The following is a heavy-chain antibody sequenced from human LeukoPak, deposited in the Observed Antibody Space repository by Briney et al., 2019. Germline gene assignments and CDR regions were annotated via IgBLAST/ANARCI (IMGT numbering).Heavy chain of an antibody. Sequence: GGSLRLSCAASGFTFSSYSMNWVRQAPGKGLEWVSSITSSNNYIYYGDSVKGRFTISRDNAKNSLYLQMNSLRAEDTAVYYCGRENRRLPFLDYWGQGTLVTVSS. J-gene: IGHJ4*02. D-gene: IGHD5-24*01. V-gene: IGHV3-21*01. CDR3: GRENRRLPFLDY. CDR1: GFTFSSYS. CDR2: ITSSNNYI.